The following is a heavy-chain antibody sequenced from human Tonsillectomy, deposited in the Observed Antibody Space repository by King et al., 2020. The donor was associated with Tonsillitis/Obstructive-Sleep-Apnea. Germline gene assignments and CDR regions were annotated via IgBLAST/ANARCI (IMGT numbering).Heavy chain of an antibody. J-gene: IGHJ4*02. CDR3: ARSDILTGYYHPDFDY. V-gene: IGHV4-39*01. D-gene: IGHD3-9*01. Sequence: QVQLQESGPGLVKPSETLSLTCTVSGGSISSSSYYWGWIRQPPGKGLEWIGSIYYSGSTYYNPSLKSRFTISVDTSKNQFSLKLSSVTAADTAVYYCARSDILTGYYHPDFDYWGQGTLVTVSS. CDR2: IYYSGST. CDR1: GGSISSSSYY.